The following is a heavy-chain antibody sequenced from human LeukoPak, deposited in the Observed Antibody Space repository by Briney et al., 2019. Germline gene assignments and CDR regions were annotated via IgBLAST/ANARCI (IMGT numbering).Heavy chain of an antibody. CDR3: ARGIAAAVDY. CDR1: GGSISSYY. CDR2: IYYSGST. V-gene: IGHV4-59*01. Sequence: PSETLSLTCAVSGGSISSYYWSWIRQPPGKGLEWIGYIYYSGSTNYNPSLKSRVTISVDTSKNQFSLKLSSVTAADTAVYYCARGIAAAVDYWGQGTLVTVSS. J-gene: IGHJ4*02. D-gene: IGHD6-13*01.